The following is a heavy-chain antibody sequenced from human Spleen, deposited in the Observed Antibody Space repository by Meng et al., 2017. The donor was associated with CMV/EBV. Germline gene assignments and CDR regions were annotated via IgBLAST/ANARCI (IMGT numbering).Heavy chain of an antibody. J-gene: IGHJ6*02. CDR1: NLAA. CDR2: TYYRSRWYN. CDR3: ARDVVGSYPGYHYYGMDV. V-gene: IGHV6-1*01. Sequence: NLAAWTWSRPSPSRGLEWLGRTYYRSRWYNDYALSVKSRITINPDTSKTQFSLQLNSVTPEDTAVYYCARDVVGSYPGYHYYGMDVWGQGTTVTVSS. D-gene: IGHD1-26*01.